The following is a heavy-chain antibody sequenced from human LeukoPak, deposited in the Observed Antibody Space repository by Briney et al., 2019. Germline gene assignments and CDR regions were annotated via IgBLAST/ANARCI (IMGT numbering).Heavy chain of an antibody. D-gene: IGHD6-25*01. J-gene: IGHJ4*02. CDR2: IIPIFDSP. V-gene: IGHV1-69*05. Sequence: SVRVSCKASGGNFRDYALSWVRLAPGQGLEWMGGIIPIFDSPTYGQKFQDRVTMTIDESTATAYLELNSLRSDDTAIYYGARQVVAAGFDDWGQGTLVTVSS. CDR1: GGNFRDYA. CDR3: ARQVVAAGFDD.